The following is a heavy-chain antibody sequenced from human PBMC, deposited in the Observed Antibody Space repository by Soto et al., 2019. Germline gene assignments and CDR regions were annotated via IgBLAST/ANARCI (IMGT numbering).Heavy chain of an antibody. V-gene: IGHV4-59*08. D-gene: IGHD3-10*01. Sequence: PSETLSLTCTVSDGSITPNYYTWVRQPPGKGLEWIGYVYYAGTTTYNPSLKSRVSISIDTSKNEVSLKLSSVTAADTAVYYCARRVVRGVTNWFDRWGQGTLVTVSS. CDR3: ARRVVRGVTNWFDR. J-gene: IGHJ5*02. CDR1: DGSITPNY. CDR2: VYYAGTT.